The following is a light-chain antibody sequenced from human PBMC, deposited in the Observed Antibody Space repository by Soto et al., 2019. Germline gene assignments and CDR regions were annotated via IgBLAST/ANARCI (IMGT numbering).Light chain of an antibody. V-gene: IGLV1-40*01. CDR1: SSNIGAGYD. CDR2: GNS. Sequence: QSVLTQPPSASGAPGQRVTISCTGSSSNIGAGYDVHWYQQLPGTAPKLVIYGNSNRPSGVPDRFSGSKSGTSASLAITGLQAEDEADYYCQSYDSSLSGYVVFGGGTKLTVL. J-gene: IGLJ2*01. CDR3: QSYDSSLSGYVV.